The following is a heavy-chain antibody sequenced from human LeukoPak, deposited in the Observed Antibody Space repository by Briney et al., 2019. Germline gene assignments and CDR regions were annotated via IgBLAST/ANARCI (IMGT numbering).Heavy chain of an antibody. J-gene: IGHJ3*02. Sequence: SETLSLTCVVSTDSFSSHYWTWIRQPPGKGLEWIGYISYIGSTNYNPPLKSRVTISVDTSKKQFSLRLTSVTAADTAVYYCARGRGYYDAFDTWGQGTMVTVSS. CDR3: ARGRGYYDAFDT. CDR1: TDSFSSHY. D-gene: IGHD3-22*01. CDR2: ISYIGST. V-gene: IGHV4-59*11.